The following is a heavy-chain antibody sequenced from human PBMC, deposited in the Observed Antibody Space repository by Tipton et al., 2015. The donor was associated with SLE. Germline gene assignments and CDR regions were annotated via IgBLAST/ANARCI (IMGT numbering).Heavy chain of an antibody. V-gene: IGHV4-39*07. CDR2: IFYSGST. D-gene: IGHD3/OR15-3a*01. J-gene: IGHJ3*02. CDR1: GDSISSSAYY. Sequence: LRLSCTVSGDSISSSAYYWGWVRQPPGKGLEWIGTIFYSGSTYYNPSLESRVTISVDTSKNQFSLKLSSVTAADTAVYYCARAQRGPIRAFDIWGQGTMVTVSS. CDR3: ARAQRGPIRAFDI.